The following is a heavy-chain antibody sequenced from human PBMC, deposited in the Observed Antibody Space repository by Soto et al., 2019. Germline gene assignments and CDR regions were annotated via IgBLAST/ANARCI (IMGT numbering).Heavy chain of an antibody. V-gene: IGHV3-33*01. D-gene: IGHD6-13*01. CDR1: GFTFSSYG. CDR2: IWYDGSNK. Sequence: GGSLRLSCAASGFTFSSYGMHWVRQAPGKGLEWVAVIWYDGSNKYYADSVKGRFTISRDNSKNTLYLQMNSLRAEDTAVYYCARGGYSSSWQPIYYFDYWGQGTLVTVSS. CDR3: ARGGYSSSWQPIYYFDY. J-gene: IGHJ4*02.